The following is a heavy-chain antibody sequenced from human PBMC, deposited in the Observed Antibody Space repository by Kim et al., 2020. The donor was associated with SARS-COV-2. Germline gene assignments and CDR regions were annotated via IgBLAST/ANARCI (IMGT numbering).Heavy chain of an antibody. D-gene: IGHD6-19*01. CDR1: GFTFSSYG. CDR2: ISYDGSNK. J-gene: IGHJ6*04. CDR3: AKELPTGYSTGWSYYSYGIDV. V-gene: IGHV3-30*18. Sequence: GGSLRLSCAASGFTFSSYGMHWVRQAPGKGLERVAVISYDGSNKYYADSEKGRLTISRANYKNTRYLQMNSLRADDPAVYYCAKELPTGYSTGWSYYSYGIDVWGKGTTVTVSS.